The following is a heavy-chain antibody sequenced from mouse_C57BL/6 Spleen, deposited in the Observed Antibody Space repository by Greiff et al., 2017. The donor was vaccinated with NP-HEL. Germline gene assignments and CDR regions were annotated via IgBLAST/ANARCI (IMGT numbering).Heavy chain of an antibody. CDR1: GYAFSSSW. CDR3: ASRHYYGSSRYAVDY. CDR2: IYPGDGDT. Sequence: VKLVESGPELVKPGASVKISCKASGYAFSSSWMNWVKQRPGKGLEWIGRIYPGDGDTNYNGKFKGKATLTADKSSSTAYMQLSSLTSEDSAVYFCASRHYYGSSRYAVDYWGQGTSVTVSS. D-gene: IGHD1-1*01. V-gene: IGHV1-82*01. J-gene: IGHJ4*01.